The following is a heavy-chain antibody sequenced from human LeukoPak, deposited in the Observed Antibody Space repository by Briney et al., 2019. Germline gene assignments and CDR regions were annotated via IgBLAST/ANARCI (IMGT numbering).Heavy chain of an antibody. CDR1: GGSFSGSY. J-gene: IGHJ4*02. V-gene: IGHV4-34*01. Sequence: SETLSPTCAVQGGSFSGSYWSWIRQPPGKGLEWSGAINHSARTTYNPSLNSPGTISVATSSNQFSLKLSSLPSPRTALSFSARPVAGSSGWYYDYWGQGTLVTVSS. D-gene: IGHD6-19*01. CDR2: INHSART. CDR3: ARPVAGSSGWYYDY.